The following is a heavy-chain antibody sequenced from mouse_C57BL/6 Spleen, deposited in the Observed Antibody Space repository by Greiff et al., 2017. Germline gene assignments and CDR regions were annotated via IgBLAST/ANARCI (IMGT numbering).Heavy chain of an antibody. J-gene: IGHJ3*01. V-gene: IGHV1-22*01. D-gene: IGHD2-10*02. CDR2: INPNNGGT. CDR1: GYTFTDYN. Sequence: VQLQQSGPELVKPGASVKMSCKASGYTFTDYNMHWVKQSHGKSLEWIGYINPNNGGTSYNQKFKGKATLTVNKSSSTAYMELRSLTSEDSAVYYCARLRYGTAWFAYWGQGTLVTVSA. CDR3: ARLRYGTAWFAY.